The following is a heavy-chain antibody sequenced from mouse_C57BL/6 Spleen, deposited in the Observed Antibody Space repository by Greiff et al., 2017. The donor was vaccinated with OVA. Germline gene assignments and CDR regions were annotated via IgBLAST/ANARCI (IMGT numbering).Heavy chain of an antibody. J-gene: IGHJ2*01. CDR3: ASAYYYVSSPYYFDY. V-gene: IGHV1-61*01. CDR2: IYPSDSET. D-gene: IGHD1-1*01. CDR1: GYTFTSYW. Sequence: QVQLQQPGAELVRPGSSVKLSCKASGYTFTSYWMDWVKQRPGQGLEWIGNIYPSDSETHYNQKFKDKATLTVDKSSSTAYMQLSSLTSEDSSVYYGASAYYYVSSPYYFDYWGQGTTLTVSS.